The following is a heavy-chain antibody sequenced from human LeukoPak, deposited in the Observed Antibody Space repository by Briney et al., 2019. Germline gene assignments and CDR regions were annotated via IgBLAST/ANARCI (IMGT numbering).Heavy chain of an antibody. CDR2: INQHGSET. Sequence: GGSLRLSCAASGFNLNTKWMTWVRQAPGKGLEWVANINQHGSETYYEDSVRGRFTISRDNAKNPLYLEMSGLRADDTAVYYSADPPSDYWGQGTLVAVSS. CDR3: ADPPSDY. J-gene: IGHJ4*02. CDR1: GFNLNTKW. V-gene: IGHV3-7*01.